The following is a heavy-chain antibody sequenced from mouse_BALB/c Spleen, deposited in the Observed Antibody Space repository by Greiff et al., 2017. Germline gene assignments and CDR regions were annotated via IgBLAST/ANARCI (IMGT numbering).Heavy chain of an antibody. CDR3: ARSGGNYDYAMDY. Sequence: VQLQQSGAELARPGASVKMSCKASGYTFTSYTMHWVKQRPGQGLEWIGYINPSSGYTNYNQKFKDKATLTADKSSSTAYMQLSSLTYEDSAVYYCARSGGNYDYAMDYLGQGTSVTVSS. D-gene: IGHD2-1*01. CDR2: INPSSGYT. V-gene: IGHV1-4*01. CDR1: GYTFTSYT. J-gene: IGHJ4*01.